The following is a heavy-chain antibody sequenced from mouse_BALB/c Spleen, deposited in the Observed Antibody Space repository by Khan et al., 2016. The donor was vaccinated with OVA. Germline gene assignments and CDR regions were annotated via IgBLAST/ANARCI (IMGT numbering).Heavy chain of an antibody. CDR2: ISPASGDT. V-gene: IGHV1-77*01. CDR1: GYTFTDDY. CDR3: ARRNYFGYTFAY. Sequence: QVRLQQSGAELARPGASVTLSCKASGYTFTDDYINWVKQRTGEGIEGIGEISPASGDTYYNERFKSKATLTADKSSSTAYMQLRSLSTEASAVYFYARRNYFGYTFAYWGQGTLVTVSA. J-gene: IGHJ3*01. D-gene: IGHD1-2*01.